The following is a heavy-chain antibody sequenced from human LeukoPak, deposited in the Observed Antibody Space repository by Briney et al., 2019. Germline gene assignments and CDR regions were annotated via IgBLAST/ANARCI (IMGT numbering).Heavy chain of an antibody. CDR2: ITDNGGST. V-gene: IGHV3-64D*06. CDR3: VKGLSGTYSFDY. CDR1: GFTFSSNT. J-gene: IGHJ4*02. D-gene: IGHD3-10*01. Sequence: SGGSLRLSCSASGFTFSSNTMHWVRQAPGKGLEYVSAITDNGGSTYYAYSVKGRFTISRDNSKNTLYLQVSSLRVEDTAVYYCVKGLSGTYSFDYWGQGTLVTVSS.